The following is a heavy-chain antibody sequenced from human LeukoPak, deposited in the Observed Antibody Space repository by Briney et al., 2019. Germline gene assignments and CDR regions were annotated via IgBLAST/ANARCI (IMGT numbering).Heavy chain of an antibody. V-gene: IGHV4-59*01. CDR3: ARGEYNSSIDY. D-gene: IGHD6-6*01. CDR1: GGSISSYY. Sequence: SETLSLTCTVSGGSISSYYWSWIRQPPGKGLEWIGYIYYSGSTNYNPSLKSRVTISVDTSKNQFSLKLSSVTAADTAVYYCARGEYNSSIDYWGQGTLVTVSS. CDR2: IYYSGST. J-gene: IGHJ4*02.